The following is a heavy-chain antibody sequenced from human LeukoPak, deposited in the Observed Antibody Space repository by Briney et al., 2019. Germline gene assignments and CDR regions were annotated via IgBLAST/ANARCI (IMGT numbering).Heavy chain of an antibody. D-gene: IGHD4-23*01. CDR1: GGTFSSYA. CDR3: ARALPDYGGKSLDY. Sequence: PGASVKVSCKAPGGTFSSYAISWVRQAPGQGLEWMGGIIPIFGTANYAQKFQGRVTITADKSTSTAYMELSSLRSEDTAVYYCARALPDYGGKSLDYWGQGTLVTVSS. V-gene: IGHV1-69*06. J-gene: IGHJ4*02. CDR2: IIPIFGTA.